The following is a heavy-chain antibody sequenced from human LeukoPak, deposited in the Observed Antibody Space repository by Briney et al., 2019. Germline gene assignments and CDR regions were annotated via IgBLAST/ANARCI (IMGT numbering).Heavy chain of an antibody. D-gene: IGHD6-6*01. CDR3: ARVPIAARLSYYYYYMDV. V-gene: IGHV3-48*04. CDR1: EFSFSSSN. Sequence: GGSLRLSCAASEFSFSSSNMNWVRQAPGKGLEWISYISGSSSTIFYADSVKGRFIISRDNAKKSMYLQMNSLRAEDTAVYYCARVPIAARLSYYYYYMDVWGKGTTVTVSS. J-gene: IGHJ6*03. CDR2: ISGSSSTI.